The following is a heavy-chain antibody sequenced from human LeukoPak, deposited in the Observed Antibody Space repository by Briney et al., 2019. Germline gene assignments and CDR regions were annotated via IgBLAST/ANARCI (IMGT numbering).Heavy chain of an antibody. CDR3: ARTLQSYGHNYFDP. CDR1: GCDFATYW. J-gene: IGHJ5*02. V-gene: IGHV5-51*01. D-gene: IGHD3-16*01. Sequence: PGGSLKISFKGSGCDFATYWIGWVRQMPGKGVEWVGIIYPADSDTRYSPSFQGNVTISADYSISTAYLQWSSLKASDTAIYYCARTLQSYGHNYFDPWGQGTLVTVSS. CDR2: IYPADSDT.